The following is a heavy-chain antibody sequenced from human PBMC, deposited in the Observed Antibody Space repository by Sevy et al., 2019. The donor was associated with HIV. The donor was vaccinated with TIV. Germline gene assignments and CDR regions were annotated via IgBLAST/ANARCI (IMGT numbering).Heavy chain of an antibody. CDR1: GVSISTHS. V-gene: IGHV4-59*11. D-gene: IGHD3-10*01. J-gene: IGHJ6*02. Sequence: SETLSLTCSVSGVSISTHSWSWIRQPPGKGLEYIGYIYYNGNANYNPAFQSRVTISGDTSMNQLSLKLTSVTAADTAVYYCARDMDNFYGMDVWGQGTTVTVSS. CDR2: IYYNGNA. CDR3: ARDMDNFYGMDV.